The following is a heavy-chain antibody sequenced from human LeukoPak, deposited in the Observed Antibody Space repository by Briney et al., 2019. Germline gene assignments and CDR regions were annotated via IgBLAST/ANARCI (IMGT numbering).Heavy chain of an antibody. J-gene: IGHJ4*02. CDR2: ISSSSSYI. V-gene: IGHV3-21*01. Sequence: GGSLRLSCAASGFTFSSYSMNWVRQAPGKGLEWVSSISSSSSYIYYADSVKGRFTISRDNAKNSLYLQMNSLRAEDTAVYYCARDQSHPNYYDNSGYPRLFDYWDQGTLVTVSS. D-gene: IGHD3-22*01. CDR1: GFTFSSYS. CDR3: ARDQSHPNYYDNSGYPRLFDY.